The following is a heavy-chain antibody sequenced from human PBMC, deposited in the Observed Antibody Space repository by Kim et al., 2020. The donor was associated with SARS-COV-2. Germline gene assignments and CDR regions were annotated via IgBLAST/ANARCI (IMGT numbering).Heavy chain of an antibody. J-gene: IGHJ4*02. Sequence: NPSLKSRVNKSVDTSKNQFSLKLSSVTAADTAVYDCARVLEGYSSGWYEDYWGQGTLVTVSS. CDR3: ARVLEGYSSGWYEDY. D-gene: IGHD6-19*01. V-gene: IGHV4-59*01.